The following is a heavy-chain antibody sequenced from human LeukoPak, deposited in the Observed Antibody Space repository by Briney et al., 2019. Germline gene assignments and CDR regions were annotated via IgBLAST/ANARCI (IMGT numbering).Heavy chain of an antibody. CDR3: AKRDSGTSARVLSTNWYLGY. J-gene: IGHJ4*02. V-gene: IGHV1-24*01. Sequence: GASVKVSCKVSGYTLTELPMHWVRQAPGKGLEWMGGFDPEDGETIYAQKFQGRVTMTEDTSTDTAYMELSSLRSEDTAVYYCAKRDSGTSARVLSTNWYLGYRGQGTLVTVSS. CDR2: FDPEDGET. D-gene: IGHD6-13*01. CDR1: GYTLTELP.